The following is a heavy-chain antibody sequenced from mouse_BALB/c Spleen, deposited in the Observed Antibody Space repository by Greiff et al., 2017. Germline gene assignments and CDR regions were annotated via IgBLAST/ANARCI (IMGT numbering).Heavy chain of an antibody. J-gene: IGHJ4*01. Sequence: EVMLVESGGGLVKPGGSLKLSCAASGFTFSSYTMSWVRQTPEKRLEWVATISSGGSYTYYPDSVKGRFTISRDNAKNTLYLQMSSLKSEDTAMYYCTRDRGKGAMDYWGQGTSVTVSS. CDR2: ISSGGSYT. CDR1: GFTFSSYT. D-gene: IGHD2-1*01. V-gene: IGHV5-6-4*01. CDR3: TRDRGKGAMDY.